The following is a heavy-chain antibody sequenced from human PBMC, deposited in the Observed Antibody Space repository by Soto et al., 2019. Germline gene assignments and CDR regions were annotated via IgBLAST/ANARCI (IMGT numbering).Heavy chain of an antibody. J-gene: IGHJ4*02. Sequence: SETLSLTCTVSGGSISSGGYYWSWIRQHPGKGLEWIGYIYYSGSTYYNPSLKSRVTISVDTSKNQFSLKLSSVTAADTAVYYCAREAPTRDILTGYYILDYWGQGTLVTVSS. CDR1: GGSISSGGYY. CDR2: IYYSGST. D-gene: IGHD3-9*01. V-gene: IGHV4-31*03. CDR3: AREAPTRDILTGYYILDY.